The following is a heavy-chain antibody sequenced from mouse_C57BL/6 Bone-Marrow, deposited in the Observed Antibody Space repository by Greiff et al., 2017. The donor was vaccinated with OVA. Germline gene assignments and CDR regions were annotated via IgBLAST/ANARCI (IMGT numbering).Heavy chain of an antibody. D-gene: IGHD2-5*01. J-gene: IGHJ4*01. CDR1: GFSLTSYG. V-gene: IGHV2-2*01. CDR2: IWSGGST. CDR3: ARKRNYSNIRYAMDY. Sequence: VKLMESGPGLVQPSQSLSITCTVSGFSLTSYGVHWVRQSPGKGLEWLGVIWSGGSTDYNAAFISRLSISKDNSKSQVFFKMNSLQADDTAIYYCARKRNYSNIRYAMDYWGQGTSVTVSS.